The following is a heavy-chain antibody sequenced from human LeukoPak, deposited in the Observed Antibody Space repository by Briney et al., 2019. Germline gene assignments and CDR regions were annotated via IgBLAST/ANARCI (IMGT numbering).Heavy chain of an antibody. CDR2: ISGNSRFR. Sequence: PGGSLRLSCAASGCTFSDYYITWIRQAPGKGLEWLSYISGNSRFREYADSVKGRFTISRDNARNLLFLQMDSLRAEDTAVYYCARDLNTGMDVWGRGTTVTVSS. CDR3: ARDLNTGMDV. D-gene: IGHD2/OR15-2a*01. V-gene: IGHV3-11*05. J-gene: IGHJ6*02. CDR1: GCTFSDYY.